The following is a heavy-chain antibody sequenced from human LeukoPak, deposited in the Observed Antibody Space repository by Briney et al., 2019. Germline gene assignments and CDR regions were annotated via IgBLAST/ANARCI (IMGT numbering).Heavy chain of an antibody. J-gene: IGHJ5*02. Sequence: ASVKLSCEASGYTFTSYGISWVRQAPGQGLEWMGCIRAYNGNTNYAQKLQGRVPMTTDTSTITAYMELRSMISDDTAVYYYARDHGDIVVVTAIQGLSWFDPWGQGTLVTVSS. CDR3: ARDHGDIVVVTAIQGLSWFDP. CDR2: IRAYNGNT. V-gene: IGHV1-18*01. D-gene: IGHD2-21*02. CDR1: GYTFTSYG.